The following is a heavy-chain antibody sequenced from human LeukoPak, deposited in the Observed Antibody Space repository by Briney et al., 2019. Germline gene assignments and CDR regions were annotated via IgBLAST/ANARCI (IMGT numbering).Heavy chain of an antibody. CDR3: ARERIAMAGTGRYYFDY. CDR2: ISGSGSAT. J-gene: IGHJ4*02. D-gene: IGHD6-19*01. Sequence: GGSLRLSCAASGFTFSGYSMTWVRQAPGKGLEWVSYISGSGSATSYADSVEGRFTISRDNAKISLYLQMNSLRDEDTAVYYCARERIAMAGTGRYYFDYWGQGTLVAVSS. V-gene: IGHV3-48*02. CDR1: GFTFSGYS.